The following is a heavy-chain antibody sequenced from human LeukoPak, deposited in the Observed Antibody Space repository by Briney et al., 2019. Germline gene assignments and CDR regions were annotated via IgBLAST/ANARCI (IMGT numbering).Heavy chain of an antibody. J-gene: IGHJ4*02. Sequence: GGSLRLSCEASGYTFSNYDMHWVRQAPGKGLEWVAFIHSGGSTKYYADSVKGRFTISRDNSKNTLYLQMNSLRAGDTAVYYCAKQLDWLLYYFDYWGQGTLVTVSS. D-gene: IGHD3-9*01. CDR1: GYTFSNYD. CDR3: AKQLDWLLYYFDY. CDR2: IHSGGSTK. V-gene: IGHV3-30*02.